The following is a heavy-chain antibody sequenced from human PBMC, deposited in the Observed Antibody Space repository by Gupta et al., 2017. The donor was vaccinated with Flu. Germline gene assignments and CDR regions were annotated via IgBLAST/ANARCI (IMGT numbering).Heavy chain of an antibody. CDR3: ARKGGGHCSGGTCYSFDY. D-gene: IGHD2-15*01. Sequence: GQGLEWMGGIIAVFGPTKYAQKFQGRVTITADESTNTAYLELSSLRSEDTAVYYCARKGGGHCSGGTCYSFDYWGQGTLVTVSS. V-gene: IGHV1-69*01. J-gene: IGHJ4*02. CDR2: IIAVFGPT.